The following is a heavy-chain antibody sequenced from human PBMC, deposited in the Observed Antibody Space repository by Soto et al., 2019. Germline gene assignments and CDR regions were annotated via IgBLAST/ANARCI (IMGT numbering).Heavy chain of an antibody. V-gene: IGHV2-5*02. Sequence: QITLKESGPTLVKPTQTLTLTCTFSGFSLTASGVGVGWIRQPPEKALEWLAVIYWDDDKRYSPSLQSRLTISKDTPKNQGVLTMTNMDPVDTATYYCAHIMISFGEIMRKDAFDIWGQGTVFTVSS. CDR1: GFSLTASGVG. J-gene: IGHJ3*02. CDR2: IYWDDDK. D-gene: IGHD3-16*01. CDR3: AHIMISFGEIMRKDAFDI.